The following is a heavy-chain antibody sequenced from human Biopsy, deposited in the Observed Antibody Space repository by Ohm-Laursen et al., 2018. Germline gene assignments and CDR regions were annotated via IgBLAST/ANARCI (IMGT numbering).Heavy chain of an antibody. CDR3: VREPKTGTAEAWYFDL. Sequence: PSQTLSLTCCVSGASVKTSGYFWAWIRPRPGKGLEWIGYISYNERTHYTPSLTSRLAISFDTSDNRISLQLRSVSVADPAVYYCVREPKTGTAEAWYFDLWGRGSPVTAPS. CDR2: ISYNERT. J-gene: IGHJ2*01. CDR1: GASVKTSGYF. V-gene: IGHV4-31*03. D-gene: IGHD3-9*01.